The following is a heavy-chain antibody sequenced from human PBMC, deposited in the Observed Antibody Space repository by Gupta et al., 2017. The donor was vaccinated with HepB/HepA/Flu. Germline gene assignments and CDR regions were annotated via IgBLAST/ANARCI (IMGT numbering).Heavy chain of an antibody. CDR1: GSSFDSYG. D-gene: IGHD5-24*01. J-gene: IGHJ4*02. V-gene: IGHV3-30*18. CDR3: AKGAGYNFYYFDY. CDR2: ISYEGSQK. Sequence: QVQLVESGGGAVQPGRSLRLSCVASGSSFDSYGMHWVRQAPGNGLEWVGVISYEGSQKFYAGSVKGRFTISRDNLRNTLYLKMNNLRHEDTAIYYCAKGAGYNFYYFDYWCLVTLVTVSS.